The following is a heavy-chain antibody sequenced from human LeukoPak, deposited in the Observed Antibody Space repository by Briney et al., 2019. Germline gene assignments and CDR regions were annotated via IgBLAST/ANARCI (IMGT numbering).Heavy chain of an antibody. V-gene: IGHV3-7*01. Sequence: GGSLRLSCAASGFTFNTYWMSWVRQAPGKGLEWVANINEDGGEKYYVDSVKGRIIISRDNARNSLYLQMNSPRAEDTAVYYCVRGGFSLDYWGQGTLVTVSS. CDR3: VRGGFSLDY. CDR2: INEDGGEK. J-gene: IGHJ4*02. CDR1: GFTFNTYW. D-gene: IGHD3-10*01.